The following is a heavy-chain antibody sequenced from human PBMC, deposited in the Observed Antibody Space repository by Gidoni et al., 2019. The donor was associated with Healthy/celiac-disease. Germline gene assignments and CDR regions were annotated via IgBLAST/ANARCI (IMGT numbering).Heavy chain of an antibody. Sequence: ELQLVESGGGLVKLGGSLRLSCAASGLPFSNAWMSWGRQAPGKGLELFGRIKSKTDGWTTDYAAPVKGRFTISRDNSKNTLYLQMNSLKTEDTAVYYCTTGTAVNYDSSERNYWGQGTLXTVSS. D-gene: IGHD3-22*01. CDR2: IKSKTDGWTT. V-gene: IGHV3-15*01. J-gene: IGHJ4*02. CDR3: TTGTAVNYDSSERNY. CDR1: GLPFSNAW.